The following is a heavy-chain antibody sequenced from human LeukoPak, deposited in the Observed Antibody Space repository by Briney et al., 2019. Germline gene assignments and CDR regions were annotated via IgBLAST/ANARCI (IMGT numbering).Heavy chain of an antibody. CDR3: ARVGYSSSTDFDY. D-gene: IGHD5-18*01. J-gene: IGHJ4*02. Sequence: GGSLRLSCEGSGFTFRSHWMSWVRQAPGKGLEWVSVIYSGGSTYYADSVKGRFTISRDNSKNTVYLQVNSLRGEDTAVYYCARVGYSSSTDFDYWGQGTLVIVSS. V-gene: IGHV3-53*01. CDR2: IYSGGST. CDR1: GFTFRSHW.